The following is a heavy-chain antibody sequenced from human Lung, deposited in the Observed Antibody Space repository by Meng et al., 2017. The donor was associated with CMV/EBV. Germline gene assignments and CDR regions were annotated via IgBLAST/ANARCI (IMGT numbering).Heavy chain of an antibody. D-gene: IGHD6-19*01. CDR2: FYHSGST. CDR1: GGSTGSGNW. V-gene: IGHV4-4*02. J-gene: IGHJ4*02. Sequence: VRLQVPCPALGTALGTPSISCAFCGGSTGSGNWGSWVRQPPGKGLEWIGEFYHSGSTNYNPSLKSRVTISVDKSKNQFSLKLSSVTAADTAVYYCASFPPPGKQWLVTNYWGQGTLVTVSS. CDR3: ASFPPPGKQWLVTNY.